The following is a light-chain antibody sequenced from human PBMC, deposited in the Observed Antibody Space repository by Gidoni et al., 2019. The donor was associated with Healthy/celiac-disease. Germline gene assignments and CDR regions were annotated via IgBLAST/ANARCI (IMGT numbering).Light chain of an antibody. CDR1: QSISSW. CDR3: QQYNSYALT. Sequence: QMTPSPSTLSASVGDRVTITCRASQSISSWLAWYQQKPGKAPKLLIYKASSLESGVPSRFSGSGSGTEFTLTISSLQPDDFATYYCQQYNSYALTFXGXTKVEIK. J-gene: IGKJ4*01. V-gene: IGKV1-5*03. CDR2: KAS.